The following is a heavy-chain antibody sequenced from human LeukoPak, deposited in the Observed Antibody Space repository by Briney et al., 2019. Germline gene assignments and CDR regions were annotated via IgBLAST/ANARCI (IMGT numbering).Heavy chain of an antibody. CDR1: GFTFSNAW. CDR3: TTDIRYFDSETSGY. V-gene: IGHV3-15*01. CDR2: IKSKTDGGTT. D-gene: IGHD3-9*01. J-gene: IGHJ4*02. Sequence: GGSLRLSCAASGFTFSNAWMSWVRQAPGKGLEWVGRIKSKTDGGTTDYAAPVKGRFTISRDDSKNTLYLQMNSLKTEDTAVYYCTTDIRYFDSETSGYWGQGTLVTVSS.